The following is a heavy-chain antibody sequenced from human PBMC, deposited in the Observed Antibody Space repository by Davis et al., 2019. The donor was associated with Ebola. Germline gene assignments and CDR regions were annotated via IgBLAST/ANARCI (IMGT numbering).Heavy chain of an antibody. Sequence: GGSLRLSCGTSGFTFNSYGMNWVRQAPGKGLEWVSYISSSGSTIYYADSVKGRFTISRDNAKNSLYLQMNSLRDEDTAVYYCARDYYDSSGYWGGDHWGQGTLVTVSS. V-gene: IGHV3-48*03. J-gene: IGHJ4*02. D-gene: IGHD3-22*01. CDR1: GFTFNSYG. CDR3: ARDYYDSSGYWGGDH. CDR2: ISSSGSTI.